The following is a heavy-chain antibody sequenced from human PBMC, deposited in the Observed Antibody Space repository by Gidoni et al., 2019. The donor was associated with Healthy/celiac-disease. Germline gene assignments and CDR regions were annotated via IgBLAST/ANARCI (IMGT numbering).Heavy chain of an antibody. V-gene: IGHV4-39*01. CDR2: IYYSGST. CDR3: ARHLGRGIVDY. J-gene: IGHJ4*02. Sequence: QLQLQESGPGLVKPSETLSLTCPVSGGSVSSSSYYWGWIRQPPGKGLEWIGSIYYSGSTYYHPSLKSRVTISVDTSKNQFSLKLSSVTAADTAVYSCARHLGRGIVDYWGQGTLVTVSS. CDR1: GGSVSSSSYY. D-gene: IGHD6-13*01.